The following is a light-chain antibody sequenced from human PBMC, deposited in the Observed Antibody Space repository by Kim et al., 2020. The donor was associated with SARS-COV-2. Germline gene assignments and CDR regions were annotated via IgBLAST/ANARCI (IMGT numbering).Light chain of an antibody. CDR3: QAWDSSTYV. J-gene: IGLJ1*01. Sequence: VSPGQTATITCSGDKLGNKYTCWYQQKPGQSLVLVIYQDSKRPSGIPERFSGSNSGNTATLTISVTQAMDEADYYCQAWDSSTYVFGTGTKVTVL. CDR2: QDS. V-gene: IGLV3-1*01. CDR1: KLGNKY.